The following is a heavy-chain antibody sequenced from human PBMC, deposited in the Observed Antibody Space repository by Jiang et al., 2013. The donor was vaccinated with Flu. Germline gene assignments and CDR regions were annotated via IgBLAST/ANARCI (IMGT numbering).Heavy chain of an antibody. CDR1: GGSFSGYY. D-gene: IGHD6-19*01. J-gene: IGHJ6*04. V-gene: IGHV4-59*08. CDR2: IYYSGST. CDR3: ARRRSSGWSYYYGMDV. Sequence: PGLVKPSETLSLTCAVYGGSFSGYYWSWIRQPPGKGLEWIGYIYYSGSTNYNPSLKSRVTISVDTSKNQFSLKLSSVTAADTAVYYCARRRSSGWSYYYGMDVWGKGTTVTVSS.